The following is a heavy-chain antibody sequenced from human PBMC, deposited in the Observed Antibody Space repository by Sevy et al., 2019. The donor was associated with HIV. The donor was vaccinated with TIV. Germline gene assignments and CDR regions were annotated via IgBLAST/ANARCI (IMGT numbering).Heavy chain of an antibody. CDR2: ISWNGENM. Sequence: GGSLRLSCEVSGFMFDAYAMHWVRQSPGKGLEWVSIISWNGENMGDADFVKGRFTISRDNAKKSLYLQMNGLRVEDTALFYCVKGMDSAGKYVNFDSWGQGTLVTVSS. CDR3: VKGMDSAGKYVNFDS. V-gene: IGHV3-9*01. CDR1: GFMFDAYA. D-gene: IGHD3-22*01. J-gene: IGHJ4*02.